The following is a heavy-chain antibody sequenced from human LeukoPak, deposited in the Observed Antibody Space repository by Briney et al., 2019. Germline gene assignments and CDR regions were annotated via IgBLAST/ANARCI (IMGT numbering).Heavy chain of an antibody. D-gene: IGHD1-1*01. CDR1: GGSITFYY. J-gene: IGHJ4*02. Sequence: PSETLSLTCSVSGGSITFYYWNWIRKPAGKGLEWIGRIHTSGTNNYNPSLKSRVTMSIDTSQKKFSLNLTSVTAADTAVYYCASSSWKKTFDYWGQGALVTVSS. CDR2: IHTSGTN. CDR3: ASSSWKKTFDY. V-gene: IGHV4-4*07.